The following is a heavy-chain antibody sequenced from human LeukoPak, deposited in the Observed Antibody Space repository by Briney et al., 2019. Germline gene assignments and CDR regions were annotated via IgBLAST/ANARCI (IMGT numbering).Heavy chain of an antibody. Sequence: GASVKVSCKASGGTFSSYAISWVRQAPGQGLEWMGGIIPIFGTANSAQKFQGRVTMTTDTSTSTAYMELRSLRSDDTAVYYCARTDGLRRPWPYDYVWGSYPLFFDYWGQGTLVTVSS. J-gene: IGHJ4*02. D-gene: IGHD3-16*02. V-gene: IGHV1-69*05. CDR1: GGTFSSYA. CDR2: IIPIFGTA. CDR3: ARTDGLRRPWPYDYVWGSYPLFFDY.